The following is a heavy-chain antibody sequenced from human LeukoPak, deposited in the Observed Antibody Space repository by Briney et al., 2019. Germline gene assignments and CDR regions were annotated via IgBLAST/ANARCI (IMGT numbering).Heavy chain of an antibody. J-gene: IGHJ4*02. CDR1: GFSLSTSGVG. CDR2: IYWNDDK. D-gene: IGHD6-13*01. CDR3: AHSPMLAQQEGFFDY. V-gene: IGHV2-5*01. Sequence: SGPTLVNPTQTVTLTCTFSGFSLSTSGVGVGWIRQPPGKALEWLALIYWNDDKRYSPSLKSRLTITKDTSKNQVVLTMTNMDPVDTATYYCAHSPMLAQQEGFFDYWGQGTLVTVSS.